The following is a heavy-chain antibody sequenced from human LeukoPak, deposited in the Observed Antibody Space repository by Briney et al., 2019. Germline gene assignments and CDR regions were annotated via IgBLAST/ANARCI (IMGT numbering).Heavy chain of an antibody. J-gene: IGHJ4*02. Sequence: GGSLRLSCAASGFTFSSYGMHWVRQAPGKGLEWVAVISYDGSNKYYADSVKGRFTISRDNSKNTLYLQMNSLRAEDTAVYYCAKEVRQLVRLFDYWGQGTLVTVSS. D-gene: IGHD6-13*01. CDR1: GFTFSSYG. V-gene: IGHV3-30*18. CDR3: AKEVRQLVRLFDY. CDR2: ISYDGSNK.